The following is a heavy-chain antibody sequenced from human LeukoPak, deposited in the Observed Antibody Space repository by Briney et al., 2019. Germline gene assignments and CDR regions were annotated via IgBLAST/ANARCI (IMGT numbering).Heavy chain of an antibody. CDR1: GFTFSSYS. CDR2: ISSSSSYI. CDR3: AVDYGDYEYFQH. D-gene: IGHD4-17*01. V-gene: IGHV3-21*01. Sequence: GGSLRLSCAASGFTFSSYSMSWVRQAPGKGLEWVSSISSSSSYIYYADSVKGRFTISRDNAKNSLYLQMNGLRAEDTAVYYCAVDYGDYEYFQHWGQGTLVTVSS. J-gene: IGHJ1*01.